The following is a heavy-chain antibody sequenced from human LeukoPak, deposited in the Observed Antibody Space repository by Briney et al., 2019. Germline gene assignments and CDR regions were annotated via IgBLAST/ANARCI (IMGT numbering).Heavy chain of an antibody. CDR3: ARGRITFGGVIVIQYFDY. Sequence: ASVKVSCKASGYTFTSYDIKWVRQATGQGDERMGWMNPNSGNTGYAQKFQGRGTINRNTSIRTAYMELSSLRSEDTAVYYCARGRITFGGVIVIQYFDYWGQGTLVTVSS. D-gene: IGHD3-16*02. V-gene: IGHV1-8*01. CDR2: MNPNSGNT. CDR1: GYTFTSYD. J-gene: IGHJ4*02.